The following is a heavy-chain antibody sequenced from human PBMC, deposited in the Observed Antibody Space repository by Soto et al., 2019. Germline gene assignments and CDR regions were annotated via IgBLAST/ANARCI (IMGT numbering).Heavy chain of an antibody. V-gene: IGHV3-33*01. CDR2: IWYDGNNK. J-gene: IGHJ4*02. CDR1: GFTFSNYG. CDR3: ARGLHPLFGY. Sequence: QVQLVESGGGVVQPGGSLRLSCAASGFTFSNYGMHWVRQAPGKGLEWVAVIWYDGNNKYYADSVKGRFTISRDNSNNTLYVQMTSLRAEDTAVYYCARGLHPLFGYWGQGTLVTVSS.